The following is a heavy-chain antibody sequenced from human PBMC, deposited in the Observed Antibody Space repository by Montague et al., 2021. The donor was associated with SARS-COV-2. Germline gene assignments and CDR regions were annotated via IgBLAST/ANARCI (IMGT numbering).Heavy chain of an antibody. D-gene: IGHD3-9*01. J-gene: IGHJ6*02. CDR1: GGSIRNYY. V-gene: IGHV4-59*01. CDR3: ARGGILSANSGYIYYGMDV. Sequence: SETLSLTCTVSGGSIRNYYWTWIRQSPGKGLEWIGFIYYSRSTNSNPSLESRVTISVDTPKNQFSLDLTSVTAADTAVYYCARGGILSANSGYIYYGMDVWGQGTTVTVTS. CDR2: IYYSRST.